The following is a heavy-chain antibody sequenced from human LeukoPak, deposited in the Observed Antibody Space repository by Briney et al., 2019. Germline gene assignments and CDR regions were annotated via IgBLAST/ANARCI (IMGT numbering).Heavy chain of an antibody. CDR2: IWYDGSNK. Sequence: GGSLRPSCAASGFTFSSYGMHWVRQAPGKGLEWVAVIWYDGSNKYYADSVKGRFTISRDNSKNTLYPQMNSLRAEDTAVYYCAKDIGFLEWLLTFDYWGQGTLVTVSS. V-gene: IGHV3-33*06. CDR1: GFTFSSYG. CDR3: AKDIGFLEWLLTFDY. D-gene: IGHD3-3*01. J-gene: IGHJ4*02.